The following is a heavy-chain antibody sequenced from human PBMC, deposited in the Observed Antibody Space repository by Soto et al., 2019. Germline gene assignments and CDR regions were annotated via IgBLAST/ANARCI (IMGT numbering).Heavy chain of an antibody. CDR3: AREAGTTGNYYYGMDV. CDR1: GYTFIGHY. J-gene: IGHJ6*02. Sequence: QVQLVQSGAEVKKPGASVKVSCKASGYTFIGHYLHWVRQAPGQGLEWLGWTNPSSGATNLAQTVQGRVTMTRDTSIRTAYLELSRLRSDDTAVYYCAREAGTTGNYYYGMDVWGQGTTVTVSS. V-gene: IGHV1-2*02. CDR2: TNPSSGAT. D-gene: IGHD1-7*01.